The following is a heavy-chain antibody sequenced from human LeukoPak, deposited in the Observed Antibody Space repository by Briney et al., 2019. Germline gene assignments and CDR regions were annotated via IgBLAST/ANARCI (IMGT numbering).Heavy chain of an antibody. CDR1: GFTFGDYA. Sequence: GGSLRLSCTASGFTFGDYAMSWVRQAPGKGLEWVGFIRSKAYGGTTEYAASVKGRFTISRDDSKSIAYLQMNSLKTEDTAVYYCTRGTNMVRTLFDYWGQGTLVTVSS. D-gene: IGHD3-10*01. V-gene: IGHV3-49*04. J-gene: IGHJ4*02. CDR2: IRSKAYGGTT. CDR3: TRGTNMVRTLFDY.